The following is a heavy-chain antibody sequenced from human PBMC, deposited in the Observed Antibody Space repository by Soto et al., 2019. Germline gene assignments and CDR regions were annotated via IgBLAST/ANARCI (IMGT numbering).Heavy chain of an antibody. V-gene: IGHV1-69*13. D-gene: IGHD4-17*01. CDR3: ASQSMTTVTPIDY. J-gene: IGHJ4*02. Sequence: SVKVSCKASGDTVANYAIHWVHQAPGQGLEWMGWIIPIFGKAYYAQHFQGRVTITADESTSTAYMELSCLRSEDTAVYHSASQSMTTVTPIDYWGQGTLVTVSP. CDR2: IIPIFGKA. CDR1: GDTVANYA.